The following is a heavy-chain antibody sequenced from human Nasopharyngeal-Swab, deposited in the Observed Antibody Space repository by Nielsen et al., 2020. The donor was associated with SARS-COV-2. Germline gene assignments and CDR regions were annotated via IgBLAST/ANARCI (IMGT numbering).Heavy chain of an antibody. Sequence: ESLQISCAVYGGSFSGYYWSWIRRSPGKGLEWIGETNHSGSINYNLSLKGRVTISVETSKNQFSLKLSSVTAADTAVYYCARGRGITVTTPSPVFDYWGQGTLVTVSS. CDR2: TNHSGSI. CDR3: ARGRGITVTTPSPVFDY. J-gene: IGHJ4*02. D-gene: IGHD1-20*01. CDR1: GGSFSGYY. V-gene: IGHV4-34*01.